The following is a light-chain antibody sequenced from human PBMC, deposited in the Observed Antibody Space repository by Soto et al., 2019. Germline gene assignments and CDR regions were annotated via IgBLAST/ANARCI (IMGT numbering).Light chain of an antibody. J-gene: IGLJ1*01. CDR2: DVN. CDR1: SSDIGGRDY. Sequence: QSALTQPRSVSGSPGQSVTISCAGSSSDIGGRDYVSWYQQHPGKAPQLMIYDVNKRPSGVPDRFSGSKSDNTASLTISGLRAEDEADYYCSSYAGSNNFVFGTGTQLTVL. V-gene: IGLV2-11*01. CDR3: SSYAGSNNFV.